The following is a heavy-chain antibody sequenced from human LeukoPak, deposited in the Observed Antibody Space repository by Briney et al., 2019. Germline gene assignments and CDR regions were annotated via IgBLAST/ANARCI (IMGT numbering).Heavy chain of an antibody. CDR1: GGSLSSYY. V-gene: IGHV4-4*07. D-gene: IGHD6-6*01. CDR2: VYTSGST. CDR3: ARELEYSSPRLNYYYMDV. J-gene: IGHJ6*03. Sequence: SETLSLTCTVSGGSLSSYYWSWIRQPAGEGLEWIGRVYTSGSTNYNPSLKSRVTMSVDTSKNQFSLKLSSVTAADTAVYYCARELEYSSPRLNYYYMDVWGKGTTVTVSS.